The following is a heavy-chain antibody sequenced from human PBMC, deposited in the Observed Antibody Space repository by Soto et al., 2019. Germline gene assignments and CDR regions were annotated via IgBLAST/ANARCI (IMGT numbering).Heavy chain of an antibody. CDR1: GFTVSSSY. CDR3: ASSPKALGRGVYVGSPDY. D-gene: IGHD1-26*01. V-gene: IGHV3-53*02. J-gene: IGHJ4*02. CDR2: IYADSGT. Sequence: EVQLVETGGGLIQPGGSLRLSCAVSGFTVSSSYMSWVRQTPQKGLEWISIIYADSGTFYADSVKGRFTISRDNPKNILYLQMNSLRAEDTAVYYCASSPKALGRGVYVGSPDYWGQGTLVTVSS.